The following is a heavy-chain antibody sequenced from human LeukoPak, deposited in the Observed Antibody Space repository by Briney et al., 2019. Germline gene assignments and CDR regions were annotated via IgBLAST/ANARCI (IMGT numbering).Heavy chain of an antibody. CDR3: ARDRTYCSSTSCTRLGMDV. J-gene: IGHJ6*02. D-gene: IGHD2-2*01. Sequence: GGSLRLSCEVSGFTFTRYGMPWVRQAPGKGLEWVAVVWHDGGDNAYADSVKGRFTISRDDTKNMLYLQMNSLRAEDTALYYCARDRTYCSSTSCTRLGMDVWGQGTTVTVSS. CDR2: VWHDGGDN. V-gene: IGHV3-33*01. CDR1: GFTFTRYG.